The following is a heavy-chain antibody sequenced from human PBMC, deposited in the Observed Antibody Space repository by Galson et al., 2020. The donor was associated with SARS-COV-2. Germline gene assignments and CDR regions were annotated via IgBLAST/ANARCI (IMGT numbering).Heavy chain of an antibody. CDR3: ARVMYGWELLQSYYYYYGMDV. CDR1: GYTFTSYG. J-gene: IGHJ6*02. Sequence: ASVKVSCKASGYTFTSYGISWVRQAPGQGLEWMGWISAYNGNTNYAQKLQGRVTMTTDTSTSTAYMELRSLRSDDTAVYYCARVMYGWELLQSYYYYYGMDVWGQGTTVTVSS. D-gene: IGHD1-26*01. V-gene: IGHV1-18*01. CDR2: ISAYNGNT.